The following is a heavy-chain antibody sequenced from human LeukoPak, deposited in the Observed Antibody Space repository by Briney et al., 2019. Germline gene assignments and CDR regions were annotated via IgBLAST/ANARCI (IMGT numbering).Heavy chain of an antibody. CDR1: GFTFSSYW. D-gene: IGHD1-26*01. V-gene: IGHV3-74*01. CDR3: ARDREQDDAFDI. J-gene: IGHJ3*02. CDR2: INTDGSTT. Sequence: GGTLRLSCAASGFTFSSYWMHWVRQAPGKGLVWVSRINTDGSTTRYPDSVKGRFTISRDNAKNTLYLQMNSLRAEDTAVYYCARDREQDDAFDIWGQGTMVTVSS.